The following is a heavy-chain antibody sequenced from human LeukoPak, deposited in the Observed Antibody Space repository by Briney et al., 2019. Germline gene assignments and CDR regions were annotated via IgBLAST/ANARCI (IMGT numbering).Heavy chain of an antibody. Sequence: SETLSLTCAVYGGSFSGYYWSWIRQPPGKGLEWIGEINHSGGTNYNPSLKSRVTTSVDTSKNQFSLKLSSVTAADMAVYYCARLSGTHYEAIDYWGQGTLVTVSS. D-gene: IGHD1-14*01. V-gene: IGHV4-34*01. J-gene: IGHJ4*02. CDR1: GGSFSGYY. CDR3: ARLSGTHYEAIDY. CDR2: INHSGGT.